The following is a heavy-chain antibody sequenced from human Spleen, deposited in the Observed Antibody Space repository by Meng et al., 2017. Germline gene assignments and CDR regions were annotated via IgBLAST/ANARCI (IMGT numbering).Heavy chain of an antibody. CDR1: GFTFSASG. CDR3: SGLYYDGSLGV. D-gene: IGHD3-22*01. V-gene: IGHV3-73*01. CDR2: IRSKANNYAT. Sequence: GESLKISCAASGFTFSASGIHWVRQASGKGLEWVGRIRSKANNYATEYAASMKGRFTISRDDSKNTAYLQINSLKTEDTAVYYCSGLYYDGSLGVWGQGTMVTVSS. J-gene: IGHJ6*02.